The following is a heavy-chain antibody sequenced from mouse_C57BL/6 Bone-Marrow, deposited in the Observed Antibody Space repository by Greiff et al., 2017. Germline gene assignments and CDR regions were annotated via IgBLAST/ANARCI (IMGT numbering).Heavy chain of an antibody. CDR2: IRLKSDNYAT. J-gene: IGHJ2*01. CDR3: TGLYGNYDY. V-gene: IGHV6-3*01. D-gene: IGHD2-1*01. Sequence: DVKLVESGGGLVQPGGSMKLSCVASGFTFSNYWMNWVRQSPEKGLEWVAQIRLKSDNYATNYAEYVKGRFTISRDDSKSIVYLQMNNLRAEDTVIYYCTGLYGNYDYWRQGTTLTVSS. CDR1: GFTFSNYW.